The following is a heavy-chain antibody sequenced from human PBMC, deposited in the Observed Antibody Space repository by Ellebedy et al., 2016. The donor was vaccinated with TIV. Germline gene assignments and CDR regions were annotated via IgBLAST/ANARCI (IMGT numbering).Heavy chain of an antibody. J-gene: IGHJ6*02. CDR3: GRAREPGPFAYYYYGMDV. V-gene: IGHV3-11*01. D-gene: IGHD1-1*01. CDR1: GFTFSDYY. CDR2: IPASGTGI. Sequence: GESLKISCAGSGFTFSDYYMSWVRQAPGKGLEWISYIPASGTGIYYADSVKGRFTVAREHANQSLHLQMNSLRGDDTAVYYCGRAREPGPFAYYYYGMDVWGQGTTVTVSS.